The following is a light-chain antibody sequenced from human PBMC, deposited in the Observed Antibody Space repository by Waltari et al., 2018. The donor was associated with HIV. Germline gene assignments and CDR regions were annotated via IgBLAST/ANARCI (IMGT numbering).Light chain of an antibody. CDR1: QAIGTS. Sequence: LQLPHSPSSLSASVADIVPITCRASQAIGTSLAWYQQKPGKAPNLLISAASTLQSGIPSRFSGDGSGTEFTLTISSLQAEDFATYYCQQLNSYPRTFGQGTKVDFK. CDR3: QQLNSYPRT. J-gene: IGKJ1*01. V-gene: IGKV1-9*01. CDR2: AAS.